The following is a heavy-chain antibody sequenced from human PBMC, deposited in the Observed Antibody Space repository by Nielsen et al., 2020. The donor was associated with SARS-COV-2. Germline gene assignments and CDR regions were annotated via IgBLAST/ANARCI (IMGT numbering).Heavy chain of an antibody. CDR2: ISGSGDTT. D-gene: IGHD6-13*01. CDR1: GFTFSDYY. J-gene: IGHJ4*02. CDR3: ARVGTIVAAGTVDY. Sequence: GESLKISCAVSGFTFSDYYMSWIRQVPGKGLEWVSYISGSGDTTNFADSVKGRFTISRDNAKNSLYLQMSSVRAEDTAIYYCARVGTIVAAGTVDYWGQGSLVTVSS. V-gene: IGHV3-11*04.